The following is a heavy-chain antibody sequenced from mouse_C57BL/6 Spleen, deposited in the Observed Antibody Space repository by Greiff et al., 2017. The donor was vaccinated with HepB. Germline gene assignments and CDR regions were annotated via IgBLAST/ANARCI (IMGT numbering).Heavy chain of an antibody. D-gene: IGHD1-1*01. V-gene: IGHV1-19*01. CDR2: INPYNGGT. CDR1: GYTFTDYY. CDR3: ARRDYYYGSGGPAWFAY. J-gene: IGHJ3*01. Sequence: EVKLQESGPVLVKPGASVKMSCKASGYTFTDYYMNWVKQSHGKSLEWIGVINPYNGGTSYNQKFKGKATLTVDKSSSTAYMELNSLTSEDSAVYYCARRDYYYGSGGPAWFAYWGQGTLVTVSA.